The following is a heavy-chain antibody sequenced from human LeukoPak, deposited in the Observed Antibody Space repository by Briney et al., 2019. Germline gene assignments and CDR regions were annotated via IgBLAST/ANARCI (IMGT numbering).Heavy chain of an antibody. D-gene: IGHD5-12*01. CDR2: ISSSSSTI. V-gene: IGHV3-48*01. CDR1: GFTFSSYS. CDR3: ARDTRTGATTKFDY. Sequence: GGSLRLSGAASGFTFSSYSLNWVRQAPGKGLEWVSYISSSSSTIYYADSVKGRFTISRDNAKNSLYLQMNSLRAEDTAVYYCARDTRTGATTKFDYWGQATLVTVSS. J-gene: IGHJ4*02.